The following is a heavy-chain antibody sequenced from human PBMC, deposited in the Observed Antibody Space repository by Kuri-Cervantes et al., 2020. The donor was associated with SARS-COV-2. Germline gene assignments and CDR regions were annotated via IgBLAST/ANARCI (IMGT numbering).Heavy chain of an antibody. D-gene: IGHD3-22*01. CDR1: GFTVSSNY. Sequence: GGSLRLSCAASGFTVSSNYMSWVRQAPGKGLEWVSVIYSGGSTYYADSVKGRFTISRDNSKNTLYLQMNSLRSEDTAVYYCATGPDSSGYSEYPNTNFDYWGQGTLVTVSS. V-gene: IGHV3-53*05. CDR3: ATGPDSSGYSEYPNTNFDY. CDR2: IYSGGST. J-gene: IGHJ4*02.